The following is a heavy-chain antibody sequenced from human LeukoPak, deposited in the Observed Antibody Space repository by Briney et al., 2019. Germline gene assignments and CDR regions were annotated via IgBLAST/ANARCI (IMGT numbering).Heavy chain of an antibody. CDR3: VRVAGSVDC. D-gene: IGHD6-19*01. CDR1: GYTFTTYD. J-gene: IGHJ4*02. V-gene: IGHV1-8*01. CDR2: MNPKSGYT. Sequence: ASVKVSCKASGYTFTTYDINWVRQATGQGLEWMGWMNPKSGYTGSAQKFQGRVTMTRDTSTSTAYMELSSLRTEDTAVCYCVRVAGSVDCWGQGTLVTVSS.